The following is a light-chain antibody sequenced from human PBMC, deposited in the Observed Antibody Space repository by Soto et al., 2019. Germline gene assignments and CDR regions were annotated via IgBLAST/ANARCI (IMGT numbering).Light chain of an antibody. Sequence: SSELTQPPSVSVSPGQTASITCSGHKLGNKYACWYQQKPGQPPVLVIYQDSKRPSGIPERFSGSNSGNTATLTISGTQAMDEADYYCQAWDSSTVVFGGGTKLTVL. CDR1: KLGNKY. J-gene: IGLJ2*01. CDR2: QDS. V-gene: IGLV3-1*01. CDR3: QAWDSSTVV.